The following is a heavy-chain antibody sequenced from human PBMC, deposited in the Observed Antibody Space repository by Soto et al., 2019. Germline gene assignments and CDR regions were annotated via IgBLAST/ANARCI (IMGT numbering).Heavy chain of an antibody. J-gene: IGHJ6*02. CDR2: TYYRSKWYN. V-gene: IGHV6-1*01. Sequence: SETLSLTCAISGDSVSSNSAAWNWIRQSPSRGLEWLGRTYYRSKWYNDYAVSVKSRITINPDTSKNQFSLQLNSVTPEDTAVYYCARDWGPLYGDYYYYYGMDVWGQGTTVTGSS. CDR1: GDSVSSNSAA. CDR3: ARDWGPLYGDYYYYYGMDV. D-gene: IGHD4-17*01.